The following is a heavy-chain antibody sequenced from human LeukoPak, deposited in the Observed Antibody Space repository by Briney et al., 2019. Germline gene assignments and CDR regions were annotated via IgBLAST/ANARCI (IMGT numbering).Heavy chain of an antibody. Sequence: PGGSLRLSSAASGFTFSSYAMSWVRQAPGKGLEWVSAISGSGGSTYYADSVKGRFTVSRDNSKNTLYLQMNSLRAEDTAVYYCAKRPAAAYYYYMDVWGKGTTVTVSS. CDR3: AKRPAAAYYYYMDV. D-gene: IGHD6-13*01. V-gene: IGHV3-23*01. J-gene: IGHJ6*03. CDR2: ISGSGGST. CDR1: GFTFSSYA.